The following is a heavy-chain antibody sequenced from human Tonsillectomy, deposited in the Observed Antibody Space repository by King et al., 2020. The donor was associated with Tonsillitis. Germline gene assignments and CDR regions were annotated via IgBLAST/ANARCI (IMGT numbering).Heavy chain of an antibody. D-gene: IGHD3-10*01. Sequence: VQLVESGGGVVQPGRSLRLSCAASGFSFSSYGMHWVRQAPGKGLEWVAVISYDGSNKYYADSVKGRFTISRDNSKNTLYLQMNRLRAEDTDVYYCARDGSGSNYFDYWVQGTLVTV. CDR1: GFSFSSYG. CDR3: ARDGSGSNYFDY. V-gene: IGHV3-33*05. J-gene: IGHJ4*02. CDR2: ISYDGSNK.